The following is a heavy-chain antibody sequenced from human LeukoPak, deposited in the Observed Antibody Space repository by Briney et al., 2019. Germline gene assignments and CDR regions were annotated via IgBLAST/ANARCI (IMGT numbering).Heavy chain of an antibody. Sequence: GGSLRLSCVGTGFTFRSSSMSWVRQAPGKGLEWVAFIGHFTGDIFYADSVKGRFNISRDNSKNTLYLHMNSLRAEDTAVYYCAKDHYYDSSGYSRYFDYWGQGTLVTVSS. CDR3: AKDHYYDSSGYSRYFDY. J-gene: IGHJ4*02. D-gene: IGHD3-22*01. CDR1: GFTFRSSS. V-gene: IGHV3-21*01. CDR2: IGHFTGDI.